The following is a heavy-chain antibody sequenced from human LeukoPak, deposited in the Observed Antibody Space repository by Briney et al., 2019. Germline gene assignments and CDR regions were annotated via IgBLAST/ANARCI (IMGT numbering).Heavy chain of an antibody. Sequence: PSETLSLTCAVYDGSFGGYYWSWIRQPPGKGLEWIGEINHSGSTNYNPSLKSRVTISVDTSKNQFSLKLSSVTAADTAVYYCASVILNYYYMDVWGKGTTVTVSS. D-gene: IGHD3-16*02. CDR3: ASVILNYYYMDV. J-gene: IGHJ6*03. V-gene: IGHV4-34*01. CDR1: DGSFGGYY. CDR2: INHSGST.